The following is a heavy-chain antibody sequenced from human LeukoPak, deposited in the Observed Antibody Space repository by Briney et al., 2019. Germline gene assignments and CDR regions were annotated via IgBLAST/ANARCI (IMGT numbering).Heavy chain of an antibody. J-gene: IGHJ4*02. CDR2: IIPIFGTA. CDR3: ARGDWNYESYYFDY. V-gene: IGHV1-69*05. CDR1: GGTFSSYA. Sequence: SVKVSCQASGGTFSSYAFSWVRQAPGQGLEWMGGIIPIFGTANDAQKFQGRVTITTDESTSTAYMELSSLRSEDTAVYYSARGDWNYESYYFDYWGQGTLVTVSS. D-gene: IGHD1-7*01.